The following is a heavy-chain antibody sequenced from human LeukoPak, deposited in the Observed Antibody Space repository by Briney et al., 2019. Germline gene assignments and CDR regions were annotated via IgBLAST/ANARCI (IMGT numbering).Heavy chain of an antibody. CDR2: IKQDGSEK. Sequence: GGSLRLSCAASGFTFSSYWLSWVRQAPGKGLEWVANIKQDGSEKYYVDSVKGRFPISRDNAKNSLYLQMNSLRAEDTAVYHCARDHRLRLEDYWGQGTLVTVSS. D-gene: IGHD2-15*01. CDR3: ARDHRLRLEDY. J-gene: IGHJ4*02. V-gene: IGHV3-7*01. CDR1: GFTFSSYW.